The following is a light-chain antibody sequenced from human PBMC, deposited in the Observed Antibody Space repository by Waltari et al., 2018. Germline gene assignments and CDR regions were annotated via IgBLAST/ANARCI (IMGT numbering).Light chain of an antibody. V-gene: IGLV4-69*01. Sequence: QLVLTQSPSASASLGASVKLTCTLDSGHSSNIVAWLQQQPEKGPRYLMKINSDGSHSKGDEIPDRFSGSSSGAERYLAISSVQSEEEADYYCQTGGHGTWVFGGGTKLTVL. J-gene: IGLJ3*02. CDR2: INSDGSH. CDR3: QTGGHGTWV. CDR1: SGHSSNI.